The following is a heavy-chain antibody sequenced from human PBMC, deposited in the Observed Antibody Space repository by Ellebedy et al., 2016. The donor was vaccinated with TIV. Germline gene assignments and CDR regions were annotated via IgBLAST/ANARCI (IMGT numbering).Heavy chain of an antibody. D-gene: IGHD5/OR15-5a*01. Sequence: GESLKISCKGSGYSFTNYWIGWVRQMPGKGLEWMGIFYPGDSDTRYNPSFQGQFTISADKSISTAYLQWSSLKASDTDMYYCATLIYEAFDIWGQGTMVTVSS. CDR1: GYSFTNYW. CDR3: ATLIYEAFDI. J-gene: IGHJ3*02. V-gene: IGHV5-51*01. CDR2: FYPGDSDT.